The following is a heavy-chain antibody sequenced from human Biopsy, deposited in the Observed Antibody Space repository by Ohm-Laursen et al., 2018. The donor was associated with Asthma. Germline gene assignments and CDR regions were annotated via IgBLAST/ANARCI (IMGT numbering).Heavy chain of an antibody. Sequence: SLRLSCTATGFSFSNFAIHWVRQAPGKGLEWVGVISKDASTQDYADSVKGRFTMARDNSKNTLDLQMNSLREEDTAVYYCARSIYDFWSGYYGMDVWGQGTTVTVSS. J-gene: IGHJ6*02. CDR1: GFSFSNFA. CDR3: ARSIYDFWSGYYGMDV. V-gene: IGHV3-30*06. CDR2: ISKDASTQ. D-gene: IGHD3-3*01.